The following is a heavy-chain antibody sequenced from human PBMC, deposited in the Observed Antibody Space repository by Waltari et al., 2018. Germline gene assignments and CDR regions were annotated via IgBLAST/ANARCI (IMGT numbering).Heavy chain of an antibody. CDR2: IYPGDSDT. CDR1: GYSFTSYW. D-gene: IGHD6-13*01. V-gene: IGHV5-51*01. Sequence: EVQLVQSGAEVKKPGESLTISCKGSGYSFTSYWIGWVRQMPGKGLEWMGIIYPGDSDTRYSPSFQGQVTISADKSISTAYLQWSSLKASDTAMYYCARRVAAAGNYDYMDVWGKGTTVTVSS. CDR3: ARRVAAAGNYDYMDV. J-gene: IGHJ6*03.